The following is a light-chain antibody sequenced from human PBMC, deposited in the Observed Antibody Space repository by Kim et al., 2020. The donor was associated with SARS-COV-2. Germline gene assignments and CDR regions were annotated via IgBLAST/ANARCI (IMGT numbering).Light chain of an antibody. Sequence: VSPGQTASITCSGDNLGDKYACWYQQKPGQSPLLVIHQDDKRPSGIPERFSGSNSGNTATLTISGTQAMDEADYYCQTWDSSTAVFGGGTQLTVL. CDR3: QTWDSSTAV. CDR2: QDD. CDR1: NLGDKY. V-gene: IGLV3-1*01. J-gene: IGLJ2*01.